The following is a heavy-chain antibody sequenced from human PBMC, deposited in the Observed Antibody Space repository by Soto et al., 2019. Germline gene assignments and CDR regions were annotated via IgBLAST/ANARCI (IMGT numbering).Heavy chain of an antibody. J-gene: IGHJ6*02. V-gene: IGHV3-30*18. CDR3: AKDLYDSNGYYYVSRYCYYDMDV. CDR2: ISYDGSNK. CDR1: GFTFSSYG. D-gene: IGHD3-22*01. Sequence: GGSLRLSCAASGFTFSSYGMHWVRQAPGKGLEWVAVISYDGSNKYYADSVKGRFTISRDNSKNTLYLQMNSLRAEDTAVYYCAKDLYDSNGYYYVSRYCYYDMDVWGHGTTVTVSS.